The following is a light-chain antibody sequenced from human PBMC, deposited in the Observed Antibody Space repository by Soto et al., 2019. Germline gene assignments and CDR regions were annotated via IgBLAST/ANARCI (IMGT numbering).Light chain of an antibody. J-gene: IGKJ1*01. Sequence: EIVMTQSPATLSVSPGERATLSCRASQSVSSNLAWYQHKPGQAPRLLIYGASTRASGIPARFSGSESGTEFTLTISSLQSEDVAVYYCQQYNNWPPGTFGQGTKVEI. CDR1: QSVSSN. CDR3: QQYNNWPPGT. CDR2: GAS. V-gene: IGKV3-15*01.